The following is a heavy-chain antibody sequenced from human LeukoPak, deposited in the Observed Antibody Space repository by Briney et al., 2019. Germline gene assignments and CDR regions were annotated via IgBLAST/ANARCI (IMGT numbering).Heavy chain of an antibody. CDR2: IYHSGST. Sequence: LETLSLTCTVSGYSISSGYYWGWIRQPPGKGLEWIGSIYHSGSTYYNPSLKSRVTISVDTSKNQFSLKLSSVTAADTAVYYCARHGSDYYDSSGYYPDYWGQGTLVTVSS. V-gene: IGHV4-38-2*02. J-gene: IGHJ4*02. D-gene: IGHD3-22*01. CDR1: GYSISSGYY. CDR3: ARHGSDYYDSSGYYPDY.